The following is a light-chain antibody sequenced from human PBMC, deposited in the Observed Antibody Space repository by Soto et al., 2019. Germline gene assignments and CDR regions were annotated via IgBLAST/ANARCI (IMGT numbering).Light chain of an antibody. J-gene: IGLJ3*02. CDR3: GTWDSSRTWV. CDR2: ENN. V-gene: IGLV1-51*02. Sequence: QSVLTQPPSVSAAPGQKVTISCSGSSSNIGNDDVSWYQQLPGTAPKLLIYENNKRPSGIPDRFSGSKSGTSATLGITGLQTGDEADYYCGTWDSSRTWVFGGGTKLTVL. CDR1: SSNIGNDD.